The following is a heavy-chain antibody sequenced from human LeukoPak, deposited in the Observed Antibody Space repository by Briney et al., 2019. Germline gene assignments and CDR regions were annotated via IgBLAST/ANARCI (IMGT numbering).Heavy chain of an antibody. V-gene: IGHV1-18*01. CDR2: ISAYNGNT. D-gene: IGHD6-13*01. Sequence: ASVKVSCKASGYTFTSYGISWVRQAPGQGLEWMGWISAYNGNTNYAQKLQGRVTMTTDTSTSTAYMELRSLRSDDTAVYYCARARHDHQLVIGGFDYWGQGTLVTVSS. J-gene: IGHJ4*02. CDR1: GYTFTSYG. CDR3: ARARHDHQLVIGGFDY.